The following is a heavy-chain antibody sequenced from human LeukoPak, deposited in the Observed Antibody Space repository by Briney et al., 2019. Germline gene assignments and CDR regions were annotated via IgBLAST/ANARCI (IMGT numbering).Heavy chain of an antibody. CDR2: ITGDGRT. D-gene: IGHD5-18*01. J-gene: IGHJ4*02. CDR3: GKAKYSASKDSDY. Sequence: GGSLRLSCAASGFTFDDYAMHWVRQVPGKGLEWVSLITGDGRTYYADSVKGRFTISRDNSKRSLYLQMNSLRTEDTALYFCGKAKYSASKDSDYWGQGALVTVSS. V-gene: IGHV3-43*02. CDR1: GFTFDDYA.